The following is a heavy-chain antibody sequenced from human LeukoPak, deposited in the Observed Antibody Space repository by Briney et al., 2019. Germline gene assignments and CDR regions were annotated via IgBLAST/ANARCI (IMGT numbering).Heavy chain of an antibody. CDR1: GGSITNTNYY. J-gene: IGHJ4*02. V-gene: IGHV4-39*07. CDR2: IFYNGGP. Sequence: PSETLSLTCTASGGSITNTNYYWAWVRQPPGKGLEWLGNIFYNGGPYFNPSLKSRVAISVDTSKNHFSLRLNSVTAADTAVYYCATYRQVLLPFESWGQGTLVTVSS. CDR3: ATYRQVLLPFES. D-gene: IGHD2-8*02.